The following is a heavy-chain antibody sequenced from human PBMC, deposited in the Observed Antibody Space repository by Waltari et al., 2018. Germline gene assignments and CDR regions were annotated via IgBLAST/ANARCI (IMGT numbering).Heavy chain of an antibody. J-gene: IGHJ4*02. Sequence: QVQLQESGPGLVKPSETLSLTCTVSGGSISSYYWSWIRQPPGKGLEWIGYIYYSGSTNYNPSLKSRVTISVDTSKNQFSLKLSSVTAADTAVYYCARHSITMVRGALSSGSYEILDYWGQGTLVTVSS. CDR3: ARHSITMVRGALSSGSYEILDY. CDR1: GGSISSYY. CDR2: IYYSGST. V-gene: IGHV4-59*08. D-gene: IGHD3-10*01.